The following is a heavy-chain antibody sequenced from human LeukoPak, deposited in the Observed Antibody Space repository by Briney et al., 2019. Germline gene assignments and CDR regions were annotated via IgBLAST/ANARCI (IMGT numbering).Heavy chain of an antibody. CDR2: IDWDDDE. CDR1: GFSLSTSGMC. CDR3: ARRIWFGDRSVSGGMDV. J-gene: IGHJ6*02. Sequence: SGPALVKPTQTLTLTCTFSGFSLSTSGMCVNWVRQPPGKALEWLARIDWDDDEYYSTSLKTRLTISKDTSKNQVVLTMTNMDPVDTATYYCARRIWFGDRSVSGGMDVWGQGTTVTVSS. D-gene: IGHD3-10*01. V-gene: IGHV2-70*11.